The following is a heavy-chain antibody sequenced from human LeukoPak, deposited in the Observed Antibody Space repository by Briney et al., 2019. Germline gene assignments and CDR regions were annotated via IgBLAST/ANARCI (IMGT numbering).Heavy chain of an antibody. V-gene: IGHV1-18*04. CDR3: ARVVFPSDSSGWFAS. D-gene: IGHD6-19*01. CDR1: GYTFTSYG. Sequence: ASVKVSCKASGYTFTSYGISWVRQAPGQGLEWMGWISAYNGNTNYAQKLQGRVTMTTDTSTSTGYMEVRSLRSDETAVYYCARVVFPSDSSGWFASSGQGTPVTVSP. J-gene: IGHJ5*01. CDR2: ISAYNGNT.